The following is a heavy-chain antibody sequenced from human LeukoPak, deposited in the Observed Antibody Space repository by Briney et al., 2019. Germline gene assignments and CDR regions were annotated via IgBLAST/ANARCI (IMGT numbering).Heavy chain of an antibody. D-gene: IGHD1-1*01. CDR1: GFTFSSYA. Sequence: GGSLRLSCAASGFTFSSYAMSWVRQAPGKGLEWVSAISGSGGSTYYADSVKGRLTISRDNSKSMLYLQMNSLRAEDTALYYCAKGKAEAYPYNFDNWGQGILVTVSS. CDR3: AKGKAEAYPYNFDN. V-gene: IGHV3-23*01. CDR2: ISGSGGST. J-gene: IGHJ4*02.